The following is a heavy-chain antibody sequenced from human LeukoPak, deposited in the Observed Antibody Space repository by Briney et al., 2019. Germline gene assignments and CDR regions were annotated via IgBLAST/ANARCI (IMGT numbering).Heavy chain of an antibody. CDR2: IYPGDSDT. Sequence: GESLKISCKGSGYSFTSYWIGWVRQVPGKGLEWMGIIYPGDSDTRYSPSFQGQVTISADKSISTAYLQWSSLKASDTAMYYCARRDSDYYGSGSYSYYFDYWGQGTLVTVSS. CDR1: GYSFTSYW. D-gene: IGHD3-10*01. CDR3: ARRDSDYYGSGSYSYYFDY. V-gene: IGHV5-51*01. J-gene: IGHJ4*02.